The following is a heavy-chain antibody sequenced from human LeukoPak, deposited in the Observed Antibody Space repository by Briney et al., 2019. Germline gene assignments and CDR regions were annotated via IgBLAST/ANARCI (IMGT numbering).Heavy chain of an antibody. V-gene: IGHV3-30-3*02. CDR2: ISYEGANK. CDR1: GFTFSDYA. CDR3: AKNRGGYYDSSSDY. Sequence: GGSLRLSCAASGFTFSDYAMHWVRQAPGKGLEWVALISYEGANKYYADSVKGRFTISRDNSRNTLYLQMNSLRAEDTAVYYCAKNRGGYYDSSSDYWGQGTLVTVSS. J-gene: IGHJ4*02. D-gene: IGHD3-22*01.